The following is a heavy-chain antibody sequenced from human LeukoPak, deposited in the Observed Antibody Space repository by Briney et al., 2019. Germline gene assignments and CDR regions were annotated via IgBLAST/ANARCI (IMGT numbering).Heavy chain of an antibody. CDR2: IRYDGSNK. V-gene: IGHV3-30*02. J-gene: IGHJ4*02. CDR1: GFTFSSYG. Sequence: PGGSLRLSCAASGFTFSSYGMHWVRQAPGKGLEWVAFIRYDGSNKYYADSVKGRFTISRDNSKYTLYLQMNSLRAEDTAVYYCAKVLGIAAAGTGYFDYWGQGTLVTVSS. D-gene: IGHD6-13*01. CDR3: AKVLGIAAAGTGYFDY.